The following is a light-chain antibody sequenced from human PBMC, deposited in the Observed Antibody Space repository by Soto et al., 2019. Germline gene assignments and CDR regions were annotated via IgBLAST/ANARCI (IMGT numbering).Light chain of an antibody. CDR2: DDS. J-gene: IGLJ1*01. Sequence: SYELTQTPSVSAAPGQAARITCGGNNIGIKTVHWYQQKPGQAPVLVVYDDSDRPSGLPERFSGSNSGNTANLTISSVEAGDEADYYCQVWDSTSDHYVFGTGTKVTVL. V-gene: IGLV3-21*02. CDR1: NIGIKT. CDR3: QVWDSTSDHYV.